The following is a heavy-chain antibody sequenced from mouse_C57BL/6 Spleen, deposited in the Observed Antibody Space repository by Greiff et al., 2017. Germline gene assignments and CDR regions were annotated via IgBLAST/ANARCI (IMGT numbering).Heavy chain of an antibody. Sequence: QVHVKQSGAEPVKSGASAKISCKASGYAFSSYWMNWVKQRPGKGLERIGQIYPGDGDTNYNGKFKGKATLTADKSSSTAYMQLSSLTSEDSAVYFCARSGFDVWGTGTTVTVSS. J-gene: IGHJ1*03. CDR2: IYPGDGDT. V-gene: IGHV1-80*01. CDR1: GYAFSSYW. CDR3: ARSGFDV.